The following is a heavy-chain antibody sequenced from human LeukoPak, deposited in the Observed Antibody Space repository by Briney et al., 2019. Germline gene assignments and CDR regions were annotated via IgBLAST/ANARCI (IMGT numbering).Heavy chain of an antibody. J-gene: IGHJ4*02. CDR2: INHSGST. Sequence: SETLSLTCAVYGGSFSGYYWSWIRQPPGKGLEWIGEINHSGSTNYNPSLKSRVTISVDTSKNQFSLKLSSVTAADTAVYYCARSGYSYGYVDYWGQGTLVSVSS. D-gene: IGHD5-18*01. CDR1: GGSFSGYY. V-gene: IGHV4-34*01. CDR3: ARSGYSYGYVDY.